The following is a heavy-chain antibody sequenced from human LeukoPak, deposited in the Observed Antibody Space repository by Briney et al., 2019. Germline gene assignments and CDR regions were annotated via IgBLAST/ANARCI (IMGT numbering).Heavy chain of an antibody. CDR2: IGTAGDT. CDR1: GFTFSSYD. D-gene: IGHD2-21*01. J-gene: IGHJ3*02. V-gene: IGHV3-13*01. Sequence: GGSLRLSCAASGFTFSSYDMHWVRHATGKVLEWVSAIGTAGDTYYPGSVKGRFTISRENAKNSLYLQMNSLRAGDTALYYCARGDQGAFDIWGQGTMVTVSS. CDR3: ARGDQGAFDI.